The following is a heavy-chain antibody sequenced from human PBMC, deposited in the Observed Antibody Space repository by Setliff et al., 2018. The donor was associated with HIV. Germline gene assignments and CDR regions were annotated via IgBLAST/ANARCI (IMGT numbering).Heavy chain of an antibody. CDR3: TRAGYGHGFDI. Sequence: LRLSCAASGFTSSDHYMDWVRQSPGKGLEWVGRIANKADSHTIQYAASVQGRFTISRDDSKNSLYLQMSNLQAEDTALYYCTRAGYGHGFDIWGQGTTVTVSS. D-gene: IGHD5-18*01. CDR1: GFTSSDHY. V-gene: IGHV3-72*01. CDR2: IANKADSHTI. J-gene: IGHJ6*02.